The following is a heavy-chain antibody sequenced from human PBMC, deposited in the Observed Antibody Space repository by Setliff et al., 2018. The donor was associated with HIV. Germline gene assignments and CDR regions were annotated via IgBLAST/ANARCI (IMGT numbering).Heavy chain of an antibody. Sequence: SETLSLTCTVSDGSISGHYWSWIRQPPGKGLEWIGYIYTSGSTNCSPSLKSRVTMSVDTSKSQFSLKLSSVTAADTAVDYCARGAGYSYLDYSYYYMDVWGKGTTVTVSS. CDR2: IYTSGST. CDR1: DGSISGHY. V-gene: IGHV4-4*07. CDR3: ARGAGYSYLDYSYYYMDV. J-gene: IGHJ6*03. D-gene: IGHD5-18*01.